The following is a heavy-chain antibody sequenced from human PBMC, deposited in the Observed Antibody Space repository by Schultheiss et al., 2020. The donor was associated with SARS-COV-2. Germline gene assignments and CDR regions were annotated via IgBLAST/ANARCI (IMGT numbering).Heavy chain of an antibody. V-gene: IGHV3-11*01. D-gene: IGHD2-2*01. J-gene: IGHJ5*02. CDR1: GFTVSANY. CDR3: ARGPDIVVVPAAMFGWFDP. CDR2: ISSSGSTI. Sequence: GGSLRLSCAASGFTVSANYVSWIRQAPGKGLEWVSYISSSGSTIYYADSVKGRFTISRDNAKNSLYLQMNSLRAEDTAVYYCARGPDIVVVPAAMFGWFDPWGQGTLVTVSS.